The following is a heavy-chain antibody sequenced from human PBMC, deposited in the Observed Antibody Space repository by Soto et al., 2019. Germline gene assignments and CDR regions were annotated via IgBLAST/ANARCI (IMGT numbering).Heavy chain of an antibody. Sequence: ASVKVSCKTSGYTFSSIGISWVRQAPGQGLEWMGWISPHKDDTYYAQRLQGRVTMTTDTSTSTAYMELRSLRSDDTAVYFCARDLDPSGSYYTNYWGQGTLVTVS. J-gene: IGHJ4*02. CDR3: ARDLDPSGSYYTNY. CDR2: ISPHKDDT. V-gene: IGHV1-18*01. D-gene: IGHD3-10*01. CDR1: GYTFSSIG.